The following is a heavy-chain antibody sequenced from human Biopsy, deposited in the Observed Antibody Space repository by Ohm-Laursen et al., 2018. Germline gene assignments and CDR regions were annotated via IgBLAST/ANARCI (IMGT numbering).Heavy chain of an antibody. D-gene: IGHD1-7*01. Sequence: ATVKISCKTSGYTFTSYDITWVRQASGQGPEWIGWLNPVSGNSNFGQKFRGRVTVTSDTSISTAYMELSGLTSDDTATYHCRRAVRNQLLTDPWGQGTLVTVTS. J-gene: IGHJ5*02. CDR2: LNPVSGNS. CDR3: RRAVRNQLLTDP. V-gene: IGHV1-8*01. CDR1: GYTFTSYD.